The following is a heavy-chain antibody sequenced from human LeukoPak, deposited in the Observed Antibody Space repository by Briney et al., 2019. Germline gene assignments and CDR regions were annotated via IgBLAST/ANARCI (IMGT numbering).Heavy chain of an antibody. J-gene: IGHJ6*02. Sequence: GGSLRLSCAASGFTFSSYWMSWVRQAPGKGLEWVANIKQDGSEKYYVDSVKGRFTISRDNAKNSLYLQMNSLRAEDTAVYYCAREIGVGGIDYYGMDVWGQGTTVTVSS. V-gene: IGHV3-7*01. CDR1: GFTFSSYW. D-gene: IGHD3-3*01. CDR3: AREIGVGGIDYYGMDV. CDR2: IKQDGSEK.